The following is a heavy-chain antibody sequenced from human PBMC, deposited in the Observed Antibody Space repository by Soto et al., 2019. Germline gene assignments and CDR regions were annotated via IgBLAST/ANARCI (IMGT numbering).Heavy chain of an antibody. CDR1: GGSISSGDYY. CDR2: IYYSGST. Sequence: TSETLSLTCTVSGGSISSGDYYWSWIRQPPGKGLEWIGYIYYSGSTYYNPSLKSRVTISIDTSKNQFSLKLSSVTAADTAVYYCARGSGSYYDSSGYPDYWSQGTLVTV. D-gene: IGHD3-22*01. CDR3: ARGSGSYYDSSGYPDY. J-gene: IGHJ4*02. V-gene: IGHV4-30-4*01.